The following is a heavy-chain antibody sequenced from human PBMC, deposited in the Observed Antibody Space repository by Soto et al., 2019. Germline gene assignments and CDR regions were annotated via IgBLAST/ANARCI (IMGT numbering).Heavy chain of an antibody. J-gene: IGHJ4*02. V-gene: IGHV6-1*01. D-gene: IGHD6-19*01. CDR2: TYYRSNWRH. CDR3: ARGVAGSGFDL. Sequence: SQTLSLPCAISGDSVSSNTAAWNWIRSSPSRGLEWLGRTYYRSNWRHDYAVSVKSRITVNPDTSKNHFSLQLNFVTPDDTAVYYCARGVAGSGFDLWGQGPLVTVSS. CDR1: GDSVSSNTAA.